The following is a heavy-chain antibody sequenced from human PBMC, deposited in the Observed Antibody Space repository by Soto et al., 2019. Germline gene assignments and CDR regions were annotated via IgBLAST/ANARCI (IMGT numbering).Heavy chain of an antibody. Sequence: PSETLSLTCSLSGGAIGGYYWSWIRQPPGKALEWIGYVSYSGSTDYHPSLKSRVSISIDTSKNQFSLKMISVTAADTAVYYCGRDGSRSGWFFIHSWGQGALLTLFS. D-gene: IGHD6-19*01. V-gene: IGHV4-59*01. CDR3: GRDGSRSGWFFIHS. J-gene: IGHJ4*02. CDR1: GGAIGGYY. CDR2: VSYSGST.